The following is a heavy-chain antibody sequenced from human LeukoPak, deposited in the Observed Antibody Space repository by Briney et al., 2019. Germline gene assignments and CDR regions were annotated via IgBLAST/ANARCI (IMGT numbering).Heavy chain of an antibody. CDR3: AREDAEQMDNSFDI. Sequence: NTSETLSLTCAVYGGSFSGYYWSWIRQPPGKGLEWIGEINHSGSTNYNPSLKSRVTISVDTSKNQFSLKLRSVTAADTAVYYCAREDAEQMDNSFDIWGQGTMVTVSS. CDR2: INHSGST. D-gene: IGHD5-24*01. V-gene: IGHV4-34*01. J-gene: IGHJ3*02. CDR1: GGSFSGYY.